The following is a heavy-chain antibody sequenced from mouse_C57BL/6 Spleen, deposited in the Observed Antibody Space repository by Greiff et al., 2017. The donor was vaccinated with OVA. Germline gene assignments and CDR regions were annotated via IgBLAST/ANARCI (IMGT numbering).Heavy chain of an antibody. V-gene: IGHV1-26*01. CDR1: GYTFTDYY. Sequence: EVQLQQSGPELVKPGASVKISCKASGYTFTDYYMTWVKQSHGKSLEWIGDINPNNGGTSYNQKFKGKATLTVDKSSSTAYMELRRLTSEDSAVYYCARELGRVDYWYFDVWGTGTTVTVSS. CDR2: INPNNGGT. CDR3: ARELGRVDYWYFDV. D-gene: IGHD2-12*01. J-gene: IGHJ1*03.